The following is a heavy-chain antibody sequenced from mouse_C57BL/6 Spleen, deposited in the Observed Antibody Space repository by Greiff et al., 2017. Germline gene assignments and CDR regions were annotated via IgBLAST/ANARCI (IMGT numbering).Heavy chain of an antibody. D-gene: IGHD1-1*01. Sequence: VQLQQPGAELVMPGASVKLSCKASGYTFTSYWMHWVKQRPGQGLEWIGEIDPSDSYTNYNQKFKGKSTLTVDKSSSTAYMQLSSLTSEDSAVYYCARTYYGSSRYYFDYWGQGTTLTVSS. CDR1: GYTFTSYW. J-gene: IGHJ2*01. CDR2: IDPSDSYT. CDR3: ARTYYGSSRYYFDY. V-gene: IGHV1-69*01.